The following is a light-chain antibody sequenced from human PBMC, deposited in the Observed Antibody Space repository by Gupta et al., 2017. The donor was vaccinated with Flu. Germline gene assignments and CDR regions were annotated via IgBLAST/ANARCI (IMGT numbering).Light chain of an antibody. J-gene: IGKJ1*01. V-gene: IGKV1-39*01. CDR1: SNITTY. Sequence: DIQMTHSPPAQSASMGDRSTITFLSSSNITTYLDWYQQKPGEAPKLLIYAASSLETGVPSRFGGSGSETDFTLTISRLQPEDFASYYCQQSYTTPWTFGQGTRVEV. CDR3: QQSYTTPWT. CDR2: AAS.